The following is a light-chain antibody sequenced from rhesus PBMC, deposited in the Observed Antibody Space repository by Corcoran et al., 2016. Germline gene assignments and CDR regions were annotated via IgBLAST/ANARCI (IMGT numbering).Light chain of an antibody. V-gene: IGKV3-24*01. CDR3: LQHSNWPYS. CDR1: QSVSSS. Sequence: EIVMTQSPDTLSLSPGERATLACGASQSVSSSLAWYQKKPGPAPRLLIYGASSRPTGIPDRFSGSGSGTDFTLTISSLEPEDVAVYYCLQHSNWPYSFGQGTKVEIK. J-gene: IGKJ2*01. CDR2: GAS.